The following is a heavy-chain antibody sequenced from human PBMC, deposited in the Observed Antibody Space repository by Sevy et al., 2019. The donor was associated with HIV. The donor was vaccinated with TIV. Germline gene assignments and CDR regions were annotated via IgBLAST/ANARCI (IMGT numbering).Heavy chain of an antibody. CDR1: GFTFRSYG. J-gene: IGHJ5*02. CDR2: IQYNGNYI. CDR3: ARDVLRQGYCSGTNCYNNLDL. D-gene: IGHD2-2*02. Sequence: GRSLRLSCVASGFTFRSYGMHWVRLAPGKGLQWVAFIQYNGNYIYYADSVKGRFTISRDNSKNTLYLQMDSLRPEDTAVYYSARDVLRQGYCSGTNCYNNLDLWGQGIQVTVSS. V-gene: IGHV3-30*02.